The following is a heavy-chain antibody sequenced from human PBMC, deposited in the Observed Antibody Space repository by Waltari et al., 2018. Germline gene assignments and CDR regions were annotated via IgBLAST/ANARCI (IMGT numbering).Heavy chain of an antibody. CDR3: ATGLRADYYDGIDG. D-gene: IGHD2-21*01. Sequence: QVQLVQSGAEVKKPGASVKVSCKASGYTFTGYYMHWVRQAPGQVLEWMGRINPNSGGTNYAQKFQGRVASASDTSISTDYMVLSRLSSDDTAVYDCATGLRADYYDGIDGWGQGTTVTVSS. J-gene: IGHJ6*02. V-gene: IGHV1-2*01. CDR1: GYTFTGYY. CDR2: INPNSGGT.